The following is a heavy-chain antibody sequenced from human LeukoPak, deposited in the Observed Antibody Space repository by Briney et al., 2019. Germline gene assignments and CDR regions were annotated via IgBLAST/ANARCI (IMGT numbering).Heavy chain of an antibody. CDR3: AKERGTTTWLDY. Sequence: GRSLRLSCGASGFTFSSYGMHWVRQAPGKGLEWVAVTSYDGSKKYYGDSVKGRFTISRDNSENRLYLQLNSLRPEDAAVYYCAKERGTTTWLDYWGQGILVTVSS. J-gene: IGHJ4*02. V-gene: IGHV3-30*18. CDR1: GFTFSSYG. CDR2: TSYDGSKK. D-gene: IGHD2-2*01.